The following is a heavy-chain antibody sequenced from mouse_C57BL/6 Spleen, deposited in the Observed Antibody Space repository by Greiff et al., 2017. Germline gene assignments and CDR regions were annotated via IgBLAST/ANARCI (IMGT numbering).Heavy chain of an antibody. V-gene: IGHV14-4*01. Sequence: EVQLQQSGAELVRPGASVKLSCTASGFNIKDDCMHWVKQRPEQGLEWIGWIDPENGDTEYASKFQGKATITADTSSNTAYLQLSSLTSEDTAVYYCTSTGIFGYWGQGTTLTVSA. D-gene: IGHD4-1*01. CDR2: IDPENGDT. CDR3: TSTGIFGY. J-gene: IGHJ2*01. CDR1: GFNIKDDC.